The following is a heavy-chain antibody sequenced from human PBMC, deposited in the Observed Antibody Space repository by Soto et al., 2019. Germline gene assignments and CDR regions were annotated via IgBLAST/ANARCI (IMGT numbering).Heavy chain of an antibody. V-gene: IGHV3-48*01. Sequence: GGSLRLSCAASGFTFSSYSMNWVRQAPGKGLEWVSYISSSSSTIYYADSVKGRFTISRDNAKNSLYLQMNSLRAEDTAVYYCARPAEPDYGDYSADLMWGQGTLVTVSS. CDR1: GFTFSSYS. J-gene: IGHJ4*02. CDR2: ISSSSSTI. D-gene: IGHD4-17*01. CDR3: ARPAEPDYGDYSADLM.